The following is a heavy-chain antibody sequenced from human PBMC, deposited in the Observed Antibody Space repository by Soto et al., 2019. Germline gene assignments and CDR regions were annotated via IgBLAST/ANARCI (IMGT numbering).Heavy chain of an antibody. J-gene: IGHJ4*02. V-gene: IGHV1-18*01. CDR1: GYTFTSYG. CDR2: ISAYNGNT. CDR3: ARNGVAAGRFDY. Sequence: QVQLVQSGAEVKKPGASVKVSCKASGYTFTSYGISWVRQAPGQGLEWMGWISAYNGNTNYAQKLQGRVTMTTDTSPSTAYMELRGVRSVETGAYYCARNGVAAGRFDYWGQGTLVTVSS. D-gene: IGHD3-3*01.